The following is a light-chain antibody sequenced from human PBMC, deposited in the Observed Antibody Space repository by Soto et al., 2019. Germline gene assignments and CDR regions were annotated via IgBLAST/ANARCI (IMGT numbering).Light chain of an antibody. CDR3: SSYTSSTTLL. V-gene: IGLV2-14*01. CDR2: DVS. CDR1: GSDVGGYDY. J-gene: IGLJ2*01. Sequence: QSVLTQPASVSGSPGQSITISCTGTGSDVGGYDYVSWYQQHPGKAPKLMIYDVSNRPSGVSNRFSGSKSGNTASLTISGLQAEDEADYYCSSYTSSTTLLFGGGTKLTVL.